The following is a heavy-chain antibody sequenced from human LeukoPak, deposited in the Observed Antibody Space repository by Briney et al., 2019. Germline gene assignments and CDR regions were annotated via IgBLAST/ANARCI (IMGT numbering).Heavy chain of an antibody. J-gene: IGHJ4*02. CDR3: AKDVSLAAGPDY. CDR2: IRYDGSNK. D-gene: IGHD6-6*01. V-gene: IGHV3-30*02. CDR1: GFTFSSYG. Sequence: GWSLRLSCAASGFTFSSYGMHWVRQAPGKGLEWVAFIRYDGSNKYYADSVKGRFTISRDNSKNTLYLQMNSLRAEDTAVYYCAKDVSLAAGPDYWGQGTLVTVSS.